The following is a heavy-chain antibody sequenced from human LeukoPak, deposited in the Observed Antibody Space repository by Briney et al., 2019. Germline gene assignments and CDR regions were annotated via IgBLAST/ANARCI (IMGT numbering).Heavy chain of an antibody. D-gene: IGHD3-10*01. CDR1: GGSISSGGYY. CDR2: IYYSGST. CDR3: ARDSERGGPFYYGMDV. J-gene: IGHJ6*02. Sequence: SQTLSLTCTVSGGSISSGGYYWSWIRQHPGKGLEWIGYIYYSGSTYYNPSLKSRVTISVDTSKNQFSLKLSSVTAADTAVYYCARDSERGGPFYYGMDVWGQGTTVTVSS. V-gene: IGHV4-31*03.